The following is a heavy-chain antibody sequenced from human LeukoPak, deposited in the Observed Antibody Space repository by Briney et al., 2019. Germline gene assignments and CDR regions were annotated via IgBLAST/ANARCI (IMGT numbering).Heavy chain of an antibody. D-gene: IGHD2-2*01. CDR3: ARGGSRYFDY. V-gene: IGHV1-69*05. J-gene: IGHJ4*02. CDR1: GGTFSSYA. CDR2: IIPIFGTA. Sequence: SVKVSCKASGGTFSSYAINWVRQAPGQGLEWMGGIIPIFGTANYTQKFQGRVTITTDESTSTAYMELSSLRSEDTAVYYCARGGSRYFDYWGQGTLVTVSS.